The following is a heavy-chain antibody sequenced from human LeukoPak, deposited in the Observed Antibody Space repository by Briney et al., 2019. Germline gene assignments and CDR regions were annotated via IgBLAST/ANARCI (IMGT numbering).Heavy chain of an antibody. V-gene: IGHV4-34*01. CDR2: INHSGST. Sequence: SETLSLTCAVYGGSFSGYYWSWIRQPPGKGLEWIGEINHSGSTNYNPSLKSRVTISVDTSKNQFSLKLSSVTAADTAVYYCARLYSSGWYRIDYWGKGTLVTVSS. J-gene: IGHJ4*02. CDR3: ARLYSSGWYRIDY. D-gene: IGHD6-19*01. CDR1: GGSFSGYY.